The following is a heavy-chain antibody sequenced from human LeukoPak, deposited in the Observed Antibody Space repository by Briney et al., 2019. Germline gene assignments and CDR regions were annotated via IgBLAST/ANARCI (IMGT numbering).Heavy chain of an antibody. Sequence: GGFLRLSCAASGFTFDDYAMHWVRQAPGKGLEWVSGISWNSGSIGYADSVKGRFTISRDNAKNSLYLQMNSLRAEDTALYYCATSYGDFREPFDYWGQGTLVTVSS. CDR2: ISWNSGSI. CDR1: GFTFDDYA. D-gene: IGHD4-17*01. J-gene: IGHJ4*02. CDR3: ATSYGDFREPFDY. V-gene: IGHV3-9*01.